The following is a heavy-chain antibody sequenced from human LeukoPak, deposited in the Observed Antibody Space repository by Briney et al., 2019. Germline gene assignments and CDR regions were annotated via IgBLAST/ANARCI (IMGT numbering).Heavy chain of an antibody. D-gene: IGHD3-22*01. J-gene: IGHJ3*02. Sequence: ASVKVSCKASGYTFTGYYMHWVRQAPGQGLEWMGWINPNSGGTNYAQKFQGRVTMTRDTSISTVYMELSSLRSEDTAVYYCARGHFYDSSGYHDTFDIWGQGTVVTVSS. CDR1: GYTFTGYY. V-gene: IGHV1-2*02. CDR2: INPNSGGT. CDR3: ARGHFYDSSGYHDTFDI.